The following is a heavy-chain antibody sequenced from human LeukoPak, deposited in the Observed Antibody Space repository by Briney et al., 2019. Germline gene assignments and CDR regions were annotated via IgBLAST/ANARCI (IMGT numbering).Heavy chain of an antibody. CDR2: IHTSGST. V-gene: IGHV4-4*07. CDR1: GASFNSYY. J-gene: IGHJ4*02. Sequence: SETLSLTCTVSGASFNSYYWSWLRQPAGKGLEWIGRIHTSGSTDYSPSLQSRVTISIDTSQKQFSLNLSSVTAADTAVYFCARGYVLVVSVDTQKTSHFDQWGQGTLVTVSS. D-gene: IGHD3-10*02. CDR3: ARGYVLVVSVDTQKTSHFDQ.